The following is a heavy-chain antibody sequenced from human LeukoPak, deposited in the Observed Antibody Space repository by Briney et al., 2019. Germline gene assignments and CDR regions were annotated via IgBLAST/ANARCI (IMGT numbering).Heavy chain of an antibody. Sequence: GESLKISCKGSGYTFTDYWISWVRQMPGKGLEWMGGIYPGDSDTRCSPSFQGQVTISADKSISTAYLQWNSLKASDSAMYYCARRAVASTGSDYWGQGTLVTVSS. CDR2: IYPGDSDT. V-gene: IGHV5-51*01. CDR3: ARRAVASTGSDY. D-gene: IGHD6-19*01. J-gene: IGHJ4*02. CDR1: GYTFTDYW.